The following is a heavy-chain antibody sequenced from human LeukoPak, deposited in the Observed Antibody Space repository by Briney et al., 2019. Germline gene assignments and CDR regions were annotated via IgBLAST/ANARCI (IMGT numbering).Heavy chain of an antibody. CDR1: GFTFSNYA. CDR3: VREANYYFDY. J-gene: IGHJ4*02. CDR2: ISSSGSTI. V-gene: IGHV3-48*03. Sequence: PGGSLRLSCAASGFTFSNYAMNWVRQAPGKGLEWVSYISSSGSTIYYADSVKGRFTISRDNAKNSLYLQMNSLRAEDAAVYYCVREANYYFDYWGQGTLVTVSS.